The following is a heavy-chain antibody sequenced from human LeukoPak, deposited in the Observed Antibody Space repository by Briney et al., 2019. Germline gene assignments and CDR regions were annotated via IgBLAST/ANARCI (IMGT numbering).Heavy chain of an antibody. V-gene: IGHV1-69*06. Sequence: SVKVSCKASGGTFSSYAISWVRQAPGQGLEWMGGIIPIFGTANYAQKLQGRVTITADKSTSTAYMELSSLRSDDTAVYYCARDLKRGYSSGRYSWGTGSSNDYWGQGTLVTVSS. J-gene: IGHJ4*02. CDR1: GGTFSSYA. CDR3: ARDLKRGYSSGRYSWGTGSSNDY. D-gene: IGHD6-19*01. CDR2: IIPIFGTA.